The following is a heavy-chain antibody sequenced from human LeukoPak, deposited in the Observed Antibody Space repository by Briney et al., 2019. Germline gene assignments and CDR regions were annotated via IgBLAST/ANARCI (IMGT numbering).Heavy chain of an antibody. Sequence: SETLSLACAVYGGSLNGHYWSWIRQPPGKGLEWIGEGSESGGTKFNPSLKSRVTISADTSKNQFSLKLNSVTAADTAVYYCAKNGQSGFSFDPWGQGTLVTVSS. CDR3: AKNGQSGFSFDP. CDR2: GSESGGT. D-gene: IGHD3-3*01. CDR1: GGSLNGHY. V-gene: IGHV4-34*01. J-gene: IGHJ5*02.